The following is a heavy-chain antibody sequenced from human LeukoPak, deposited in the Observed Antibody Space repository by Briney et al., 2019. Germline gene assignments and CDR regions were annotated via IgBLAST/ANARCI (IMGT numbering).Heavy chain of an antibody. CDR1: GFRYSTYS. CDR3: ASGRTTFDH. J-gene: IGHJ4*02. V-gene: IGHV3-48*04. Sequence: GGPLRLSGAASGFRYSTYSMNGVRQAQGKGLEWVSYISSSSSTIYYADSMKGRFTISRDNAKNSLYLQMNSLRAEDTAVYYCASGRTTFDHWGQGTLVTVSS. CDR2: ISSSSSTI. D-gene: IGHD2/OR15-2a*01.